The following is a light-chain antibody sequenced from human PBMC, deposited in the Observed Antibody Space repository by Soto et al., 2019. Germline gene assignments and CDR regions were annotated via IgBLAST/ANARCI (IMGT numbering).Light chain of an antibody. J-gene: IGKJ4*01. CDR3: QQYGNSRLT. CDR2: GAS. Sequence: EIVLTQSPGTLSLSPGERATLSCRASQSVSSTNLAWYQQIPGQAPRLLIYGASSRATGIPDRFSGSGSGTDFTLTISRXEPEDFAVYYCQQYGNSRLTFGGGTKVDIK. CDR1: QSVSSTN. V-gene: IGKV3-20*01.